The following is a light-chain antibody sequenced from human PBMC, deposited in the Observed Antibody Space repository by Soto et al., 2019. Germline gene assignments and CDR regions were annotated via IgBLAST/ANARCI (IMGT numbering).Light chain of an antibody. CDR2: AAS. J-gene: IGKJ1*01. CDR3: QQSYSTPNT. Sequence: DIQMTQSPSSLSASVGDRVTITCQASQSISSYLNWYQQKPGKAPKLLIYAASSLQSGVPSRFSGSGSGTDFTLTISSLQPEDFATYYCQQSYSTPNTFGQGTKVDIK. V-gene: IGKV1-39*01. CDR1: QSISSY.